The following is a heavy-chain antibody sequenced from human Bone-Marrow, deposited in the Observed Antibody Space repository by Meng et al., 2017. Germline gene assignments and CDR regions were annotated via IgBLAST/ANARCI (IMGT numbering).Heavy chain of an antibody. CDR1: GYYCPYYY. J-gene: IGHJ4*02. CDR2: INPKSGDT. D-gene: IGHD6-25*01. CDR3: ARDEDISAAGKLFGDY. Sequence: QVRLVESGVEWKTPGVSVEVSCKPSGYYCPYYYIRWVRRAPGQGLEWMGRINPKSGDTHYAQKFQARVTMTGDTSISTAYMELSGLRSDDTAMYYCARDEDISAAGKLFGDYWGQGTLVTVSS. V-gene: IGHV1-2*06.